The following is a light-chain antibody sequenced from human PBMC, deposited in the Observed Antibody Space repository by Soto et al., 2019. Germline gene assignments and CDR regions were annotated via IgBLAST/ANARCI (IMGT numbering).Light chain of an antibody. V-gene: IGKV3-15*01. Sequence: EIVMTQSPATLSVSPGERATLSCRASQSAGTNLAWYQQKPGQAPRLLIYGASTRATGIPARFSGSGSGTEFTLTISSLQSEDFAVYYCQQYGSSPPITFGQGTRLEIK. CDR1: QSAGTN. J-gene: IGKJ5*01. CDR3: QQYGSSPPIT. CDR2: GAS.